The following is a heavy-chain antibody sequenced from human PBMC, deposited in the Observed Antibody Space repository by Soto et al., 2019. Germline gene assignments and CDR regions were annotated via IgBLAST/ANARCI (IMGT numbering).Heavy chain of an antibody. V-gene: IGHV1-18*01. CDR2: ISAYNGNT. CDR1: GYTFTSYG. CDR3: ARWETTVTERRWFDP. D-gene: IGHD4-17*01. J-gene: IGHJ5*02. Sequence: GASVKVSCKASGYTFTSYGISWVRQAPGQGLEWMGWISAYNGNTNYAQKLQGRVTMTTDTSTSTAYMELRSLRSDDTAVYYCARWETTVTERRWFDPWGQGTLVTVSS.